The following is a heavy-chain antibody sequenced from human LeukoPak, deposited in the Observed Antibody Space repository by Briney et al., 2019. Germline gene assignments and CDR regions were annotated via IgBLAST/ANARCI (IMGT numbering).Heavy chain of an antibody. J-gene: IGHJ4*02. V-gene: IGHV3-53*01. Sequence: GGSLRLSCAASGFTVSSNYMGWVRQAPGKGLEWVSVIYSGGSTYYADSVKGRFTISRDNSKNTLYLQMNNLRAEDTAVYYCARDRGGNYFDYWGQGTLVTVSS. CDR1: GFTVSSNY. D-gene: IGHD3-16*01. CDR3: ARDRGGNYFDY. CDR2: IYSGGST.